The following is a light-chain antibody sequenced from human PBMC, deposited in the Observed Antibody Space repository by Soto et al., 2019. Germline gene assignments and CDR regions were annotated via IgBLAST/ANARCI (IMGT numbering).Light chain of an antibody. V-gene: IGKV1-39*01. J-gene: IGKJ1*01. CDR3: QQSYSHTCT. Sequence: IPLSQSPSSLFLSLPFTGTITCRASQSISSYLNWYQQKPGKAPKLLIYAASSLQSGVPSRFSGSGSGTDFTLTISRLQPEDFATYCCQQSYSHTCTFAQGTKVEI. CDR1: QSISSY. CDR2: AAS.